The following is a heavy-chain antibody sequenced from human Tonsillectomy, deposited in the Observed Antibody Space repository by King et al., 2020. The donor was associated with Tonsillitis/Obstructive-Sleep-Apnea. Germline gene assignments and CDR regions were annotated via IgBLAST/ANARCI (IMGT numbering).Heavy chain of an antibody. CDR3: ASGEDYYGSGSYYDFDY. CDR1: GGSISSYY. V-gene: IGHV4-59*01. Sequence: VQPQESGPGLVKPSETLSLTCTVSGGSISSYYWSWIRQPPGKGLEWIGYIYYSGSTNYNPSLKSRVTISVDTSKNQFSLKLSSVTAADTAVYYCASGEDYYGSGSYYDFDYWGQGTLVTVSS. D-gene: IGHD3-10*01. J-gene: IGHJ4*02. CDR2: IYYSGST.